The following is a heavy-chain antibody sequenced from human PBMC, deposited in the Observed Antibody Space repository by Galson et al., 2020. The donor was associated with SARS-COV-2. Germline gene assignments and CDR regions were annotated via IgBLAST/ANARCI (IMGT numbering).Heavy chain of an antibody. CDR2: INHSGST. V-gene: IGHV4-34*01. D-gene: IGHD4-4*01. CDR3: ARGVTMDV. J-gene: IGHJ6*03. Sequence: SETLSLTCAVYGGSFSGYYWSWIRQPPGKGLEWIGEINHSGSTNYNPSLKSRVTISVDTSKNQFSLKLSSVTAADPAVYYCARGVTMDVWGKGTTVTVSS. CDR1: GGSFSGYY.